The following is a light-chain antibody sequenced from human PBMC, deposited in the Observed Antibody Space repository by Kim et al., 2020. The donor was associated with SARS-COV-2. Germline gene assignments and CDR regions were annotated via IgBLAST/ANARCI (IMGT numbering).Light chain of an antibody. J-gene: IGLJ3*02. Sequence: SYELTQPPSVSVAPGKTARITCGGNNIGSKSVHWYQQKPGQAPALVIYYDSDRPSGIPARFSGSNSGNTATLTISRVEAENEADYYCQVWDSNSELPVFG. CDR1: NIGSKS. CDR2: YDS. V-gene: IGLV3-21*04. CDR3: QVWDSNSELPV.